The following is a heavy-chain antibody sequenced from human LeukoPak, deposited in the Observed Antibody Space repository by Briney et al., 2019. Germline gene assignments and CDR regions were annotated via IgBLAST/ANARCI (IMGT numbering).Heavy chain of an antibody. J-gene: IGHJ4*02. D-gene: IGHD6-13*01. V-gene: IGHV1-18*04. CDR2: ISAYNGNT. Sequence: GASVKVSCKASGYTFTSYGISWVRQAPGQGLEWMGWISAYNGNTNYAQKLQGRVTMTTDTSTSTAYMELRSLRSDDTAVYYCARDLSRGVAAAGTSRRFDYWGREPWSPSPQ. CDR1: GYTFTSYG. CDR3: ARDLSRGVAAAGTSRRFDY.